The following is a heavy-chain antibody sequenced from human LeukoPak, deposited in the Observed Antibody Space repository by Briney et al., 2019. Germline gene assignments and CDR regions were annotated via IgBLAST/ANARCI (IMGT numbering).Heavy chain of an antibody. V-gene: IGHV4-39*07. Sequence: SETLSLTCTVSGGSISSSSYYWGWLRQPPGKGLEWIGSIYYSGSTYYNPSLKSRVTISVDTSKNQFSLKLSSVTAADTAVYYCARIRMSYDILTGYRYWGQGTLVTVSS. J-gene: IGHJ4*02. D-gene: IGHD3-9*01. CDR3: ARIRMSYDILTGYRY. CDR1: GGSISSSSYY. CDR2: IYYSGST.